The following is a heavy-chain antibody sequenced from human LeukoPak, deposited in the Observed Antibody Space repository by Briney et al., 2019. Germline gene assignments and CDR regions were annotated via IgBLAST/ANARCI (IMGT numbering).Heavy chain of an antibody. J-gene: IGHJ4*02. CDR1: GFTFTNYG. CDR3: ASELPTGVEGYSGYFDY. D-gene: IGHD5-12*01. Sequence: PGGSLRLSCAASGFTFTNYGMYWVRQAPGKGLEWVAVIRYDGSNKYYADSVKGRFTISRDNSKNTLYLQMNSLRAEDTAVYYCASELPTGVEGYSGYFDYWGQGTLVSVSS. CDR2: IRYDGSNK. V-gene: IGHV3-33*01.